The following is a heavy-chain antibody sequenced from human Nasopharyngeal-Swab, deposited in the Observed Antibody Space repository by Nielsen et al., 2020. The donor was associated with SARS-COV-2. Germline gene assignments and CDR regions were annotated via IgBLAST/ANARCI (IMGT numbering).Heavy chain of an antibody. V-gene: IGHV2-70*11. J-gene: IGHJ4*02. CDR2: IDWDDDK. CDR3: ARDSMVRGVSPFDY. CDR1: GFSLSTSGMC. D-gene: IGHD3-10*01. Sequence: SGPTLVNPTQPLTLTCTFSGFSLSTSGMCVSWIRQPPGKALEWLARIDWDDDKYYSTSLKTRLTISKDTSKNQVVLTMTNIDPVDTATYYCARDSMVRGVSPFDYWGQGTLVTVSS.